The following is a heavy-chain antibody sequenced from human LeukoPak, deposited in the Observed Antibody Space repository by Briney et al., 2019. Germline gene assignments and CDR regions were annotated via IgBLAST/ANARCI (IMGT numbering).Heavy chain of an antibody. CDR2: TSGDEDST. CDR1: GLTFKNFA. CDR3: TIDLMTGFSSGWHFGY. Sequence: SGGSLRLSCSVSGLTFKNFAMSWVRQAPGKGLGWLAVTSGDEDSTHYADSVRGRFVISTDNSKNSLFLQMNSLRADDTAVYYCTIDLMTGFSSGWHFGYWGQGTLVTVSS. D-gene: IGHD6-19*01. V-gene: IGHV3-23*01. J-gene: IGHJ4*02.